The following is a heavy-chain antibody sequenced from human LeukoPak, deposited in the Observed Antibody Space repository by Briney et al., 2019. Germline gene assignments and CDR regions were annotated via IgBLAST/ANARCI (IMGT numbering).Heavy chain of an antibody. CDR2: IYPGDSDT. Sequence: GESLKISCKCSGYSFTIYWVGGVRQMPGKGLEWMGIIYPGDSDTRYSPSCQGQVTISAHKSTSTPYLQWSSLKASDTAMYYCARAVVSSGFDRLNTWDQGTLVTVSS. J-gene: IGHJ5*02. D-gene: IGHD6-19*01. CDR1: GYSFTIYW. CDR3: ARAVVSSGFDRLNT. V-gene: IGHV5-51*01.